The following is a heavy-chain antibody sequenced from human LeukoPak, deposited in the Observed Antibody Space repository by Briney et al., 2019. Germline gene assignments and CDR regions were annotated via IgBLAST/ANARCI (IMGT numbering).Heavy chain of an antibody. J-gene: IGHJ3*02. V-gene: IGHV4-38-2*02. D-gene: IGHD2-15*01. CDR3: ARDVGYCSGGSCPDAFDI. Sequence: PSETLSLTCAVSVYSISSGYYWGWIRQPPGKGLEWIGSNYHSGSTYFNPSPTSRVTISVATSKNQFSLTLSSVTAADTAVYYCARDVGYCSGGSCPDAFDIWGQGTMVTVSS. CDR1: VYSISSGYY. CDR2: NYHSGST.